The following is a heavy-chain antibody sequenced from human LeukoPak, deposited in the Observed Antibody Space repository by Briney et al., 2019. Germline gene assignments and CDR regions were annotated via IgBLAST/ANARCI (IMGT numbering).Heavy chain of an antibody. CDR3: ARVYYDILTGYSDY. CDR2: ISGSGGST. V-gene: IGHV3-23*01. CDR1: GFTFSSYA. D-gene: IGHD3-9*01. Sequence: GGSLRLSCVVSGFTFSSYAMSWVRQAPGKGLEWVSAISGSGGSTYYADSVKGRFTISRDNSKNTLYLQMNSLRAEDTAIYYCARVYYDILTGYSDYWGQGTLVTVSS. J-gene: IGHJ4*02.